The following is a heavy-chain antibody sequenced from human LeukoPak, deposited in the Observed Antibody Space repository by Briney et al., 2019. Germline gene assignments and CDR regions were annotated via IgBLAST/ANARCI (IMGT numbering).Heavy chain of an antibody. Sequence: GGSLRLSCAASGFTFSSYSMNWVRQAPGKGLEWVAVISYDGSNKYYADSVKGRFTISRDNSKNTLYLQMNSLRAEDTAVYYCARSFPGIVVVVAATSPFDYWGQGTLVTVSS. CDR1: GFTFSSYS. V-gene: IGHV3-30*03. CDR3: ARSFPGIVVVVAATSPFDY. J-gene: IGHJ4*02. CDR2: ISYDGSNK. D-gene: IGHD2-15*01.